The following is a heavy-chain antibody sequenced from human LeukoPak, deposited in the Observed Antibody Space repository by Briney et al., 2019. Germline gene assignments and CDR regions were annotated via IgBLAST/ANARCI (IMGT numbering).Heavy chain of an antibody. V-gene: IGHV3-15*01. CDR1: GFTFNNAW. J-gene: IGHJ4*02. CDR3: TTNFTGYDFWSGDRYFDY. CDR2: IKSKTDGGTT. D-gene: IGHD3-3*01. Sequence: GGSLRLSCAASGFTFNNAWMSWVRQAPGKGLEWVGRIKSKTDGGTTDYADPVKGRFTISRDDSKNTLYLQMNSLKTEDTAVYYCTTNFTGYDFWSGDRYFDYWGQGTLVTVSS.